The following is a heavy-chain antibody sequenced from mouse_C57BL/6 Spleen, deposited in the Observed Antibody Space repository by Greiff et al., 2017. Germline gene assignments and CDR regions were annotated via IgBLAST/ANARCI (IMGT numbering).Heavy chain of an antibody. V-gene: IGHV1-64*01. Sequence: VQLQQPGAELVKPGASVKLSCKASGYTFTSSWMHWVKQRPGQGLEWIGMIHPNSGSTNYNEKFKSKATLTVDKSSSTAYMQLSSLTSEDSAVYYWASPSTMFTTAPAYWGQGTLVTVAA. J-gene: IGHJ3*01. CDR1: GYTFTSSW. D-gene: IGHD2-2*01. CDR3: ASPSTMFTTAPAY. CDR2: IHPNSGST.